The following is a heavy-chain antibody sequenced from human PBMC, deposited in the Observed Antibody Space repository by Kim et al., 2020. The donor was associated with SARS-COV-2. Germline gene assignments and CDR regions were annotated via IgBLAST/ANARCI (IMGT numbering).Heavy chain of an antibody. CDR2: ISGSGGST. CDR1: GFTFSSYA. J-gene: IGHJ1*01. D-gene: IGHD5-12*01. CDR3: AKTASRAWVATGFFQH. V-gene: IGHV3-23*01. Sequence: GGSLRLSCAASGFTFSSYAMSWVRQAPGKGLEWVSAISGSGGSTYYADSVKGRFTLSRDNYKNTLYLQMNSLRAEATDVYYCAKTASRAWVATGFFQHWGRDTLLTVST.